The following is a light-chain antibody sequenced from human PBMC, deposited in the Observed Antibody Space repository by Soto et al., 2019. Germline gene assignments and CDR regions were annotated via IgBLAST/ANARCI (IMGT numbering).Light chain of an antibody. CDR1: QSVFSS. CDR2: GAS. CDR3: QQYGRSPRT. V-gene: IGKV3-20*01. Sequence: EIVMTQSPATLSVSPGERATLSCRASQSVFSSLAWYQQKPGQAPRLLIYGASSRATGIPDRFSGSGSGTDFTLTISRLEPEDFAVYYCQQYGRSPRTFGQGTKVDIK. J-gene: IGKJ1*01.